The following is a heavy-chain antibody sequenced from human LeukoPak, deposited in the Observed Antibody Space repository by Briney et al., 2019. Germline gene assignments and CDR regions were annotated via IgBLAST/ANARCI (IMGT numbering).Heavy chain of an antibody. V-gene: IGHV3-30-3*01. CDR2: ISYDGSNK. J-gene: IGHJ4*02. Sequence: PGGSLRLSCAASGFTFSSYSMHWVRQAPGKGLEWVSFISYDGSNKYYADSVKGRFTISRDNSKNTLYLQMNSLRTEDTAVYYWARERGGWSERSFDYWGQGTLGTVSS. CDR3: ARERGGWSERSFDY. D-gene: IGHD6-19*01. CDR1: GFTFSSYS.